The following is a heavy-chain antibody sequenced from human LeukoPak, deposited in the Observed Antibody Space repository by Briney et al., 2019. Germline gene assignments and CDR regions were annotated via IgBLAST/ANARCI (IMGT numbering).Heavy chain of an antibody. J-gene: IGHJ6*02. CDR3: ARGGETGEYMDGMDV. D-gene: IGHD7-27*01. V-gene: IGHV1-8*02. CDR2: MNPNSGNT. CDR1: GGTFSSYA. Sequence: ASVKVSCKASGGTFSSYAISWVRQAPGQGLEWMGWMNPNSGNTGYAQKFQGRVTMTRNTSISTAYMELSSLRSEDTAVYYCARGGETGEYMDGMDVWGQGTTVTVSS.